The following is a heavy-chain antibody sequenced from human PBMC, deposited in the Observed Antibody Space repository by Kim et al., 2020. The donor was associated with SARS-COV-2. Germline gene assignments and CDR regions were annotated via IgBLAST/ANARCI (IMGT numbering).Heavy chain of an antibody. CDR2: IGTAGDT. V-gene: IGHV3-13*01. J-gene: IGHJ3*02. D-gene: IGHD6-13*01. Sequence: GGSLRLSCAASGFTFSSYDMHWVRQATGKGLEWVSAIGTAGDTYYPGSVKGRFTISRENAKNSLYLQMNSLRAGDMAVYYCARGYSSSWYWAFDIWGQGTMVTVSS. CDR3: ARGYSSSWYWAFDI. CDR1: GFTFSSYD.